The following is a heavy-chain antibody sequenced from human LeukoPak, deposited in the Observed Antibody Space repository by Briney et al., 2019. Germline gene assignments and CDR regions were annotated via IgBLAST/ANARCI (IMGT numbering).Heavy chain of an antibody. J-gene: IGHJ4*02. CDR2: ISAYNGNT. CDR3: AREEVYCSSTSCYIFDY. Sequence: ASVKASCKASGYTFTSYGISWVRQAPGQGLEWMGWISAYNGNTNYAQKLQGRVTMTTDTSTSTAYMELRSPRSDDTAVYYCAREEVYCSSTSCYIFDYWGQGTLVTVSS. V-gene: IGHV1-18*01. CDR1: GYTFTSYG. D-gene: IGHD2-2*02.